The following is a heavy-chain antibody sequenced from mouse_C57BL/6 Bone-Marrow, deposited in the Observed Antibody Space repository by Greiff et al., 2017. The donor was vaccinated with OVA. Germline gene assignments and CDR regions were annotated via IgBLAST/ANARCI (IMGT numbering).Heavy chain of an antibody. D-gene: IGHD1-1*01. J-gene: IGHJ2*01. Sequence: VQLQQSGPVLVKPGASVKMSCKASGYTFTDYYMNWVKQSHGKSLEWIGVINPYNGGTSYNQKFKGKATLTVDKSSSTAYMELNSLTSEDSAVYYCARYYYGDFDYWGQGTTLTVSS. CDR3: ARYYYGDFDY. CDR2: INPYNGGT. CDR1: GYTFTDYY. V-gene: IGHV1-19*01.